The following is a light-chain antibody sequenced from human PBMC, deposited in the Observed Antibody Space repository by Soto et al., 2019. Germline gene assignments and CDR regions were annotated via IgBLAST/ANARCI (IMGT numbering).Light chain of an antibody. V-gene: IGKV3-20*01. CDR1: QSVSSN. Sequence: EIVWTQSPGTLSLSPGERASLSCRASQSVSSNLAWYQQKPGQAPRLLIYGASSRATGIPDRFSGSGSGTDFTLTISRLEPEDFAVYSCQQYGSSWTFGQGTKVDIK. CDR3: QQYGSSWT. CDR2: GAS. J-gene: IGKJ1*01.